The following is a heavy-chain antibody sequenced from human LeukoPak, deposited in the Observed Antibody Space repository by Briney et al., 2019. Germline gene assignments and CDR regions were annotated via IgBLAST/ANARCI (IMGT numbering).Heavy chain of an antibody. CDR3: ARPAVRGVIGRYFDS. D-gene: IGHD3-10*01. Sequence: SETLSLTCAVYGGSFSDYYWSWIRQPPGKGLEWIGEVNHSGITIYNPSLKSRVTISVDTPKNQFSLKVTFVTAADTAVYYCARPAVRGVIGRYFDSWGQGTLVTVSS. V-gene: IGHV4-34*01. CDR1: GGSFSDYY. CDR2: VNHSGIT. J-gene: IGHJ4*02.